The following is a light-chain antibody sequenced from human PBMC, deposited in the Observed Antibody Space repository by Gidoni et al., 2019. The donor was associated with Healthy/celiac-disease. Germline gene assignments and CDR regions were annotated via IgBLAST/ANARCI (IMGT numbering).Light chain of an antibody. Sequence: EIVLTQSPGTLSLSPGERATLSCRSSQSVSSSHLAWYQQKPGQAPRLLIYGASSRATGIPYRFSGSGSGTDFTLTISRLEPEDFAVYYCQQYGSSPQSFGQGTKVEIK. CDR3: QQYGSSPQS. V-gene: IGKV3-20*01. CDR1: QSVSSSH. CDR2: GAS. J-gene: IGKJ1*01.